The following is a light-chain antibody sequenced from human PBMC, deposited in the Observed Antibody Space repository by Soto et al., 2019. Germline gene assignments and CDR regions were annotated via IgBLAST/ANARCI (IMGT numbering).Light chain of an antibody. CDR2: GVS. CDR1: QSVSSSN. V-gene: IGKV3-20*01. Sequence: EIVLTQFPGTLSLSPGERATLSCRASQSVSSSNLAWYQQRPGQAPRVLIYGVSNRATGIPDRFSGSGSGTDFTLTISRLEPEDFAVYYCQQYYTSPNTFGQGTKLEIK. CDR3: QQYYTSPNT. J-gene: IGKJ2*01.